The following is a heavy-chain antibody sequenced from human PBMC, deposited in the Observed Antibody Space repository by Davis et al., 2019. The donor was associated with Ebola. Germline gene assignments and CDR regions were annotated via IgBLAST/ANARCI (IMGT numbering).Heavy chain of an antibody. V-gene: IGHV4-59*12. CDR3: ARDTRPCGGDCYDDTFDM. Sequence: PSETLSLTCTVSGVSITTDFWSWIRQPPGKGLEWVGYIHHGGIANSNPSLKSRVTFSIDTSKSQVSLKLTSVTAADTAVYYCARDTRPCGGDCYDDTFDMWGQGTMVIVSS. D-gene: IGHD2-21*01. CDR2: IHHGGIA. CDR1: GVSITTDF. J-gene: IGHJ3*02.